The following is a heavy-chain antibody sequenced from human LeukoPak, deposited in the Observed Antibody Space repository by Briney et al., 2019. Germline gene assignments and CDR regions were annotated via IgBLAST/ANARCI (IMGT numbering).Heavy chain of an antibody. CDR1: GGSISSGGYY. Sequence: SETLSLTCTVSGGSISSGGYYWSWIRQHPGKGLEWIGYIYYSGSTYYNPSLKSRVTISVDTSKNQFSLKLSSVTAADTAVYYCARIDYYDSSGYYDDAFDIWGQGTMVTVSS. V-gene: IGHV4-31*03. CDR2: IYYSGST. CDR3: ARIDYYDSSGYYDDAFDI. J-gene: IGHJ3*02. D-gene: IGHD3-22*01.